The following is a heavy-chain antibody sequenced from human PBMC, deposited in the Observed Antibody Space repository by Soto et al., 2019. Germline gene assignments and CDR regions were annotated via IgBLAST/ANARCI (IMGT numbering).Heavy chain of an antibody. D-gene: IGHD6-13*01. Sequence: EASVKVSCKASGYTFTSYGISWVRQAPGQGLEWMGWISAYNGNTNYAQKLQGRVTMTTDTSTSTAYMELRSLRSDDTAVYYCARDSPTSSSLLPFDFWGQGTLVTVSS. CDR2: ISAYNGNT. J-gene: IGHJ4*02. CDR3: ARDSPTSSSLLPFDF. V-gene: IGHV1-18*01. CDR1: GYTFTSYG.